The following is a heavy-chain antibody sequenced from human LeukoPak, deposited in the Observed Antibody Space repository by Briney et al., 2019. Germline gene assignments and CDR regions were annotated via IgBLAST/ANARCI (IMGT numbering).Heavy chain of an antibody. J-gene: IGHJ5*02. CDR1: GGTFSSYA. CDR2: IIPILGIA. CDR3: ARDVTQAVAGPSNWFDP. Sequence: SVKVSCKASGGTFSSYAISWVRQAPGQGLEWMGRIIPILGIANYAQKFQGRVTITADKSTSTAYMELSSLRSEDTAVYYCARDVTQAVAGPSNWFDPWGQGTLVTVSS. D-gene: IGHD6-19*01. V-gene: IGHV1-69*04.